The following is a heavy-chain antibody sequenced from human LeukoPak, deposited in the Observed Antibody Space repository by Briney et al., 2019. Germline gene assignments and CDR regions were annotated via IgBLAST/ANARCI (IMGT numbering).Heavy chain of an antibody. J-gene: IGHJ4*02. CDR1: RFTLRDYS. V-gene: IGHV3-48*01. CDR2: IGIDNGNR. CDR3: ARDYKYAFDN. D-gene: IGHD5-24*01. Sequence: PRGSLRDSCVSTRFTLRDYSMHSVRPAPARGGAGMSCIGIDNGNRNYADSVKGRFTSSEVKEKNSRYLQMHSLRGEETAEYYCARDYKYAFDNWGQETMVTVVS.